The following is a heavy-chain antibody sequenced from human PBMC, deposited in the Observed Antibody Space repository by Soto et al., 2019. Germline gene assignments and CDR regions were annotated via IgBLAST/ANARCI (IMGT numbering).Heavy chain of an antibody. CDR3: VGGSGSYYTQLGMDV. CDR2: FDPEDGET. V-gene: IGHV1-24*01. D-gene: IGHD3-10*01. J-gene: IGHJ6*02. CDR1: GYTLTELS. Sequence: ASVKVSCKVSGYTLTELSMHWVRQAPGKGLEWMGGFDPEDGETIYAQKFQGRVTMTEDTSTDTAYMELSSLRSEDTAVYYCVGGSGSYYTQLGMDVWGQGTTVTVSS.